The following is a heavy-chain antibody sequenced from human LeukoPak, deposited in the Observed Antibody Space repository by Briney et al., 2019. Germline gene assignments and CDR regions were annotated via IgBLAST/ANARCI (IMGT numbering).Heavy chain of an antibody. D-gene: IGHD2-2*01. J-gene: IGHJ4*02. CDR2: ISGSGGST. CDR1: GFTFSSYA. CDR3: ASPGSSRYCSSTSCYLEDY. V-gene: IGHV3-23*01. Sequence: GGSLRLSCAASGFTFSSYAMSWVRQAPGKGLEWVSAISGSGGSTYYADSVKGRFTTSRDNSKNTLYLQMNSLRAEDTAVYYCASPGSSRYCSSTSCYLEDYWGQGTLVTVSS.